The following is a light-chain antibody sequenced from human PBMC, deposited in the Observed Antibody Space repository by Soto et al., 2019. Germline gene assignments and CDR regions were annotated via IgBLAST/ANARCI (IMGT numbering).Light chain of an antibody. V-gene: IGKV2-30*02. CDR2: KVS. CDR3: MQITHWPYT. J-gene: IGKJ2*01. Sequence: DVVLTQSPLSLPVTPGQPASISCRSSQSLVHSSGNTYLNWFLQRPGQSPRRLIYKVSTRDSGVPDRFSGSGSDTDFTLNISRVEAEDVGIYYSMQITHWPYTFGQGTKLEIK. CDR1: QSLVHSSGNTY.